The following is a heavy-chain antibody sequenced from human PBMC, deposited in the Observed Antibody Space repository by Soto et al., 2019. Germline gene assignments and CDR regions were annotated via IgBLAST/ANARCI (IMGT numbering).Heavy chain of an antibody. CDR3: ARDPGSWDYYGMDV. V-gene: IGHV3-74*01. J-gene: IGHJ6*02. CDR1: GFTFSSYW. CDR2: INSDGSST. Sequence: GGSLRLSCAASGFTFSSYWMHWVRQAPGKGLVWVSRINSDGSSTSYADSVKGRFTISRDNAKNTLYLQMNSLRAGDTAVYYCARDPGSWDYYGMDVWGQGTTVTVSS. D-gene: IGHD6-13*01.